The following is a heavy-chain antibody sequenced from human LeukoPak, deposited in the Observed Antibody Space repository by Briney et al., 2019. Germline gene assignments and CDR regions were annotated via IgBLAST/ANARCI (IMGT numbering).Heavy chain of an antibody. J-gene: IGHJ3*02. CDR3: ARGYDSSGYYAIDI. V-gene: IGHV3-48*03. D-gene: IGHD3-22*01. Sequence: GGSLRLSCAASGFTFSSYEMNWVRQAPGKGLEWVSYISSSGSTIYYADSVKGRFTISRDNAKNSLYLQMNSLRAEDTAVYYCARGYDSSGYYAIDIWGQGTMVTVSS. CDR2: ISSSGSTI. CDR1: GFTFSSYE.